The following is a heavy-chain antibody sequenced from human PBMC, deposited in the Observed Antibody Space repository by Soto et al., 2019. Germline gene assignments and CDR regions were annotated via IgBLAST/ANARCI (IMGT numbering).Heavy chain of an antibody. CDR2: IIPIFGTA. D-gene: IGHD3-22*01. CDR3: ARGYYYDSSGYFPFDY. J-gene: IGHJ4*02. V-gene: IGHV1-69*01. CDR1: GGTFSSYA. Sequence: GASVKVSCQASGGTFSSYAISWVRQAPGQGLEWMGGIIPIFGTANYAQKFQGRVTITADESTSTAYMELSSLRSEDTAVYYCARGYYYDSSGYFPFDYWGQGTLVTVSS.